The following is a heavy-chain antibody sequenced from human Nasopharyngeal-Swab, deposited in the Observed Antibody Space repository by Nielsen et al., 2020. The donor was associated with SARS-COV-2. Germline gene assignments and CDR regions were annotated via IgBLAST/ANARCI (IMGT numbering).Heavy chain of an antibody. CDR3: ARVSCSGSFYQYYFDY. D-gene: IGHD2-15*01. J-gene: IGHJ4*02. CDR1: GGSISSYY. V-gene: IGHV4-59*01. CDR2: IYYSGST. Sequence: ESLKISCTVSGGSISSYYWSWIRQPPGKGLEWIGYIYYSGSTNYNPSLKSRVTISVDTSKNQFSLKLSSVTAADTAVYYCARVSCSGSFYQYYFDYWGQGTLVTVSS.